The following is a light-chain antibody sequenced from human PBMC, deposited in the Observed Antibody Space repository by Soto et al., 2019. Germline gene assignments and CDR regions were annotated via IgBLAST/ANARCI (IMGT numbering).Light chain of an antibody. CDR3: QQGYSTPYT. CDR1: QSISTY. Sequence: DIQMTQSPSSLSASVGDIVTLTCRASQSISTYLNWYQQKPGKAPNLLIYVASSLQSGGPSRFSGSGSGTDFTLTISSLQPEDFATYYCQQGYSTPYTFGQGTKLEIK. J-gene: IGKJ2*01. V-gene: IGKV1-39*01. CDR2: VAS.